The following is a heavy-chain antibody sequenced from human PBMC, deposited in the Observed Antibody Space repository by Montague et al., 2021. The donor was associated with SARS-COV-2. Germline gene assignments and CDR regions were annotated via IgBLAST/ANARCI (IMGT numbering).Heavy chain of an antibody. Sequence: SETLSLTCTVSGFSIGSGDYWGWIRQPPGKGLEWIGSIYHSRTTYYNPSLQSRLTMSIDTSTNQFSLRLTSVTAADTAVFFCVREKAGGLRNVLDVWGQGTTVTVSS. V-gene: IGHV4-38-2*02. J-gene: IGHJ3*01. CDR3: VREKAGGLRNVLDV. CDR1: GFSIGSGDY. CDR2: IYHSRTT.